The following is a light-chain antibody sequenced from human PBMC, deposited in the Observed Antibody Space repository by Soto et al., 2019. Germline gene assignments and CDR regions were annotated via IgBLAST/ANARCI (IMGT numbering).Light chain of an antibody. CDR2: SNN. J-gene: IGLJ2*01. CDR3: AAWDDSLKGPV. V-gene: IGLV1-44*01. CDR1: SPNIGTNV. Sequence: QSVLTQPPSASGTPGQRVTISCSGSSPNIGTNVVNWYQQLPGTAPKFVIYSNNQRPSGVPDRFSGSKSGTSASLAISGLQSEDEADYYCAAWDDSLKGPVFGGGTKLTVL.